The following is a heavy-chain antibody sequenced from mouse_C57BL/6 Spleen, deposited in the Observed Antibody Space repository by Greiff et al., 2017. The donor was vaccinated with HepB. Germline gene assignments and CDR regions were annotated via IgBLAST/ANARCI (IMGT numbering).Heavy chain of an antibody. V-gene: IGHV1-63*01. Sequence: LQESGAELVRPGTSVKMSCKASGYTFTNYWIGWAKQRPGHGLEWIGDIYPGGGYTNYNEKFKGKATLTADKSSSTAYMQFSSLTSEDSAIYYCARGTGRDYAMDYWGQGTSVTVSS. CDR1: GYTFTNYW. J-gene: IGHJ4*01. D-gene: IGHD4-1*01. CDR2: IYPGGGYT. CDR3: ARGTGRDYAMDY.